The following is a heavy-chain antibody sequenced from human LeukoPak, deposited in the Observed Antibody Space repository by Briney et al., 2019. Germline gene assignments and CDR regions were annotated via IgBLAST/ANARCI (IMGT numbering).Heavy chain of an antibody. CDR3: ARGGSGWGYFDS. CDR1: GGSISSYY. J-gene: IGHJ4*02. V-gene: IGHV4-59*01. CDR2: IYYSGST. D-gene: IGHD6-25*01. Sequence: PSETLSLTCTVSGGSISSYYWSWIRQPPGKGLEWIGYIYYSGSTNYNPSLKSRVTISVDTPKNQFSLNLNSVTAADTAVYYCARGGSGWGYFDSWGQGILVTVSS.